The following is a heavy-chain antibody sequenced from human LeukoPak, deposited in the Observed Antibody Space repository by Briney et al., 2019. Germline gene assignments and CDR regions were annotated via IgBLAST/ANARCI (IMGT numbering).Heavy chain of an antibody. CDR1: GFTFSSYE. J-gene: IGHJ4*02. CDR2: IKRDGSEK. D-gene: IGHD3-22*01. V-gene: IGHV3-7*01. CDR3: VRDLYRIVVVPHYFDY. Sequence: GGSLRLSCAASGFTFSSYEMNWVRQAPGKGLEWVANIKRDGSEKYYMDSVKGRFTISRDDAKNSLYLQMNSLRAEDTAVYYCVRDLYRIVVVPHYFDYWGQGTLVTVSS.